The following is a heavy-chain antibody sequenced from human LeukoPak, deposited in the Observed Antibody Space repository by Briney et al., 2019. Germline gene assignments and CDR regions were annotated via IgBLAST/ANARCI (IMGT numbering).Heavy chain of an antibody. CDR3: ASQWLATYYFDC. D-gene: IGHD6-19*01. CDR1: GSTFSNYA. J-gene: IGHJ4*02. Sequence: PGGSLRLSCAASGSTFSNYAMSWVRQAPGKGLEWVSGISGGGGTTYYADSVKGRFTISRDNSKNTLYLQMNSLRADDTAVYYCASQWLATYYFDCWGQGTLVTVSS. CDR2: ISGGGGTT. V-gene: IGHV3-23*01.